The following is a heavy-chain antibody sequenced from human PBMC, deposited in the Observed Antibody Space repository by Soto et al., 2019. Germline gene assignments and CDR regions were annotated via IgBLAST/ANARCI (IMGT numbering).Heavy chain of an antibody. V-gene: IGHV3-48*01. J-gene: IGHJ4*02. D-gene: IGHD4-17*01. Sequence: EVQLVESGGGLVQPGGSLRLSCAASGFTFSSYSMNWVRQAPGKGLEWVSYISSSSSTIYYADSVKGRFTISRDNAKNSVYLQMNSLRAEDTAVYYCARDRPTVTTEYFDYWGQGTLVTVSS. CDR1: GFTFSSYS. CDR3: ARDRPTVTTEYFDY. CDR2: ISSSSSTI.